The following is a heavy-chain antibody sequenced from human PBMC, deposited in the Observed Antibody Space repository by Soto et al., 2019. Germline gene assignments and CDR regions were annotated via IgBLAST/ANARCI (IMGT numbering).Heavy chain of an antibody. J-gene: IGHJ5*02. CDR1: EFPFSSYA. V-gene: IGHV3-23*01. CDR3: AKSKGGTGNWPEA. D-gene: IGHD1-1*01. Sequence: GGSLRLSCTASEFPFSSYAMSWSRPAPGKGLEWVSRLKRSGGTTSYADSVKGRFTISRDNSKNTLYLQMNSLRGDDTVVYYCAKSKGGTGNWPEAWGQGTLVTVSS. CDR2: LKRSGGTT.